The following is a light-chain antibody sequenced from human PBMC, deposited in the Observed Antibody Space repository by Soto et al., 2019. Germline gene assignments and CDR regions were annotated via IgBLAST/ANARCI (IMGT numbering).Light chain of an antibody. CDR1: QSVGSN. Sequence: EIQMTQSPATLSASPGERATISCRASQSVGSNLGWYQQKPGQAPRLLIYSASTRDAGIPSRFSGSGSGTDFILIIISLVHADYVVNYCRQRCNGFFSAFGQGTKVDI. J-gene: IGKJ1*01. CDR3: RQRCNGFFSA. V-gene: IGKV3-15*01. CDR2: SAS.